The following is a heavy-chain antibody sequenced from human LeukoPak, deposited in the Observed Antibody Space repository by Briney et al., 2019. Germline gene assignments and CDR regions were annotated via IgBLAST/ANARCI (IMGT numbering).Heavy chain of an antibody. CDR3: ARVLSNWNYHDY. Sequence: ASVKVSCKASGYTFTGYYMHWVRQAPGQGLEWMGWINPNSGGTNYALKFQGRVTMTRDTSISTAYMELSRLRSDDTAVYYCARVLSNWNYHDYWGQGTLVTVSS. V-gene: IGHV1-2*02. CDR1: GYTFTGYY. J-gene: IGHJ4*02. D-gene: IGHD1-1*01. CDR2: INPNSGGT.